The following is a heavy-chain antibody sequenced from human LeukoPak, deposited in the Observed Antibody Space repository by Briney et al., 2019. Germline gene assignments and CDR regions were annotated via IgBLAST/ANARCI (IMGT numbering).Heavy chain of an antibody. J-gene: IGHJ1*01. CDR3: ARDQPRAKDLGQ. CDR2: IIPILGIP. Sequence: GASVKVSCKAPGDTFSSYALTWVRQAPGQGLEWMGRIIPILGIPNYARKFEGRVTVTADRSTSTAYMELNNLRSEDTAVYFCARDQPRAKDLGQWGQGTLVTVSS. V-gene: IGHV1-69*04. CDR1: GDTFSSYA.